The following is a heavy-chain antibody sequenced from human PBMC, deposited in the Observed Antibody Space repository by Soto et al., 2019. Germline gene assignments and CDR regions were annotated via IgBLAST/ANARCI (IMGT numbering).Heavy chain of an antibody. Sequence: QVQLQESGPGLVKPSETLSLTCTVSGGSISSYYWSWIRQPPGKGLEWIGYIYYSGSTNYNPSLKSRVTISVDTSKNQFSLKLSSVTAADTAVYYCARGRGSGYYHNWFDPWGQGTLVTVSS. V-gene: IGHV4-59*01. D-gene: IGHD3-3*01. CDR1: GGSISSYY. CDR3: ARGRGSGYYHNWFDP. J-gene: IGHJ5*02. CDR2: IYYSGST.